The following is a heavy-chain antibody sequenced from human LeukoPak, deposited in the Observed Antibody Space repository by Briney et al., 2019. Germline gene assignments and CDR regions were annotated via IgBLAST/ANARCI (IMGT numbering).Heavy chain of an antibody. CDR1: GFTFSSYE. V-gene: IGHV3-48*03. D-gene: IGHD3-22*01. Sequence: PGGSLRLSCAVSGFTFSSYEMNWVRQAPGKGLEWVSYISSSGSTIYYTDSVKGRFTISRDNAKNSLYLQMNSLRAEDTAVYYCARVDSGYYYLRQPGYFDYWGQGTLVTVSS. CDR3: ARVDSGYYYLRQPGYFDY. CDR2: ISSSGSTI. J-gene: IGHJ4*02.